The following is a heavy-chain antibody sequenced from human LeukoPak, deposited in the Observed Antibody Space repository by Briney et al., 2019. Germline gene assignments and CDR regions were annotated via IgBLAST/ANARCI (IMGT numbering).Heavy chain of an antibody. V-gene: IGHV3-30-3*01. Sequence: GGSLRLSCGGSGFSFSSYALHWVRQAPGKGLEWVAVISNDGSKKYYADSVKGRFTISRDNSKNTLYLQMNSLRTEDTAVYYCARRMAANAFDIWGQGTMVTVSS. CDR1: GFSFSSYA. D-gene: IGHD5-24*01. CDR2: ISNDGSKK. CDR3: ARRMAANAFDI. J-gene: IGHJ3*02.